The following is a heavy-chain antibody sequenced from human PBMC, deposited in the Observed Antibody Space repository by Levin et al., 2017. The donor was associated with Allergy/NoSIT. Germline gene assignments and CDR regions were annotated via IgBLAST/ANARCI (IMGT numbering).Heavy chain of an antibody. CDR1: GFTFSSYA. CDR2: ISYDGSNK. CDR3: ARGARMVYAINFDY. V-gene: IGHV3-30-3*01. Sequence: GGSLRLSCAASGFTFSSYAMHWVRQAPGKGLEWVAVISYDGSNKYYADSVKGRFTISRDNSKNTLYLQMNSLRAEDTAVYYCARGARMVYAINFDYWGQGTLVTVSS. J-gene: IGHJ4*02. D-gene: IGHD2-8*01.